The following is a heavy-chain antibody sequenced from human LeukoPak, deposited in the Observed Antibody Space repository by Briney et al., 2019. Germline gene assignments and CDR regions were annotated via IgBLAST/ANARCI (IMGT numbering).Heavy chain of an antibody. V-gene: IGHV1-3*01. D-gene: IGHD3-3*01. CDR2: INAGNGNT. J-gene: IGHJ6*02. CDR1: GYTFTSYA. Sequence: ASVKVSCKASGYTFTSYAMHWVRQAPGQRLEWMGWINAGNGNTKYSQKFQGRVTITRDTSASTAYMELSSLRSEDTAVYYCASSDFYYYGMDVWGQGTTVTVSS. CDR3: ASSDFYYYGMDV.